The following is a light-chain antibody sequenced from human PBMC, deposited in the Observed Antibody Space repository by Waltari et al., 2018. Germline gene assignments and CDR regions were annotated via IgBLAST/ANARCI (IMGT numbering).Light chain of an antibody. CDR2: AAS. J-gene: IGKJ4*01. Sequence: DIQMTQSPSSLSASVGDRVTITCRASQRISSYLNWYQQKPRKAPKLLIYAASSLQSGVPSRFSGSGSGTDFTLTISSLQPEDFATYYCQQSYSTPLTFGGGTKVEIK. CDR1: QRISSY. CDR3: QQSYSTPLT. V-gene: IGKV1-39*01.